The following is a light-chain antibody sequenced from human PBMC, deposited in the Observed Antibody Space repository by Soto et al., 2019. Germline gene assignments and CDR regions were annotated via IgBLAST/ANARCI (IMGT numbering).Light chain of an antibody. V-gene: IGKV3-20*01. CDR2: DAS. CDR3: QQYDSSPFS. J-gene: IGKJ3*01. CDR1: QSLSSSQ. Sequence: EIVLTQSPGTLSLSPGERATLSCRASQSLSSSQLAWYQQKPGQAPRLLIYDASSRATGIPDRFSGSGSGTDFILKINRLGAEDFAVYYCQQYDSSPFSVGPGTKVEIK.